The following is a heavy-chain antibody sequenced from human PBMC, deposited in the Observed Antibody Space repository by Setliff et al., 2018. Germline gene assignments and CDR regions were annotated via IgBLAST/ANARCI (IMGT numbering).Heavy chain of an antibody. Sequence: GSLRLSCAASGFTFSSYAMTWVRQAPGKGLEWVSGIRSNGGATYYAQSVKGRFTISRDKSKNTLYLHLSSPRVEDTATYYCARDRGGTNPWFDFWGQGTQVTVSS. CDR2: IRSNGGAT. D-gene: IGHD3-10*01. V-gene: IGHV3-23*01. CDR1: GFTFSSYA. CDR3: ARDRGGTNPWFDF. J-gene: IGHJ5*01.